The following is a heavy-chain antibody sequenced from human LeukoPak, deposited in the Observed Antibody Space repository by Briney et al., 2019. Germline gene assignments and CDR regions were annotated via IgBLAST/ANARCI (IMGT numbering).Heavy chain of an antibody. CDR3: ARVYSRVAFDY. J-gene: IGHJ4*02. D-gene: IGHD6-13*01. CDR2: INHSGST. Sequence: SETLSLTCAVYGGSFSGYYWSWIRQPPGKWLEWIGEINHSGSTNYNPSLKSRVTISVDTSKNQFSLKLSSVAAADTAVYYCARVYSRVAFDYWGQGTLVTVSS. V-gene: IGHV4-34*01. CDR1: GGSFSGYY.